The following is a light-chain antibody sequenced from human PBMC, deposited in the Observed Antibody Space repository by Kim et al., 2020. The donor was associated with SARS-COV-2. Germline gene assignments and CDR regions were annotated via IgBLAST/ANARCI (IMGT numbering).Light chain of an antibody. V-gene: IGLV2-14*03. Sequence: QSALTQPASVSGSPGQSVTISCTGTSSDVGAYNFVSWYQQHPGKAPKLMFYDVTNRPSGVSNRFSGSKSGNTASLSISGLQAEDEADYYCSSYSGSSPRVFGAGTKVTVL. J-gene: IGLJ3*02. CDR2: DVT. CDR3: SSYSGSSPRV. CDR1: SSDVGAYNF.